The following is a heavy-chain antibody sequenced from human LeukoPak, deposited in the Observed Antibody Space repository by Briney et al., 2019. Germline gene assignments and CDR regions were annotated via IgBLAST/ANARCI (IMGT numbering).Heavy chain of an antibody. Sequence: PSETLSLTCTVSGGSISSSSFYWVWIRQPPGKGLEWIGSIYYSGSTYSNPSLKSRVTISVDTSKNQFPLKLSSVTAADTAVYYCARRPNYYDSSGYSGNYFDYWGQGTLVTVSS. J-gene: IGHJ4*02. V-gene: IGHV4-39*01. CDR2: IYYSGST. CDR1: GGSISSSSFY. CDR3: ARRPNYYDSSGYSGNYFDY. D-gene: IGHD3-22*01.